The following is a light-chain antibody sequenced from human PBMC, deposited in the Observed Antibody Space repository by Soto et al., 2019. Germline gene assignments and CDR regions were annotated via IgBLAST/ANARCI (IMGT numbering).Light chain of an antibody. CDR1: QSISSY. Sequence: DIQMTQSPSSLSASVGDRVTITCRASQSISSYLNWYQQKPGKAPKLLIYAASSLQSGVPSRFSGSGSGTDFTLTIRCLQSEDFATYYCKQYYSYPLTFGGGTKVDIK. J-gene: IGKJ4*01. V-gene: IGKV1-39*01. CDR3: KQYYSYPLT. CDR2: AAS.